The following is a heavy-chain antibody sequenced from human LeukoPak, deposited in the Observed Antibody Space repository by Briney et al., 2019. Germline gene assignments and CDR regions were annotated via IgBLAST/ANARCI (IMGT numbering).Heavy chain of an antibody. CDR3: ARGRDPADAFDI. J-gene: IGHJ3*02. CDR1: GGSFSGYY. Sequence: SETLSLTCAVYGGSFSGYYWSWIRQPPGKGLEWIGEVNHSGSTNYNPSLKSRVTISVDTSKNQFSLKLSSVTAADTAVYYCARGRDPADAFDIWGQGTMVTVSS. CDR2: VNHSGST. V-gene: IGHV4-34*01.